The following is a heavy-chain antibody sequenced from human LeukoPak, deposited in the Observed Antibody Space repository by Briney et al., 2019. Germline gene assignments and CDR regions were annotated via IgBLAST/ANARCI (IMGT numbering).Heavy chain of an antibody. CDR3: ASCGGDCHDDAFDI. D-gene: IGHD2-21*02. V-gene: IGHV1-18*01. CDR2: ISAYNGNT. CDR1: GYTFTSYG. Sequence: ASVKVSCKASGYTFTSYGISWVPQAPGQGLEWIGWISAYNGNTNYAQKLQGRVTMTTDTSTSTAYMGLRSLRSEDTAVYYCASCGGDCHDDAFDIWGQGTMVTVSS. J-gene: IGHJ3*02.